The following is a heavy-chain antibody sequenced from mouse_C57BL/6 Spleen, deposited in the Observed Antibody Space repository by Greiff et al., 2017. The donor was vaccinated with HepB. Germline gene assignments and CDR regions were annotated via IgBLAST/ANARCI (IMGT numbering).Heavy chain of an antibody. CDR1: GFTFSDYG. CDR3: ARYPSYYAMDY. CDR2: ISSGSSTI. D-gene: IGHD2-12*01. Sequence: EVMLVESGGGLVKPGGSLKLSCAASGFTFSDYGMHWVRQAPEKGLEWVAYISSGSSTIYYADTVKGRFTISRDNAKNTLFLQMTSLRSEDTAMYYCARYPSYYAMDYWGQGTSVTVSS. V-gene: IGHV5-17*01. J-gene: IGHJ4*01.